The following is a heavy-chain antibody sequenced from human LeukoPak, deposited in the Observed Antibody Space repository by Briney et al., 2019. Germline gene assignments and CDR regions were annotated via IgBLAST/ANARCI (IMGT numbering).Heavy chain of an antibody. D-gene: IGHD3-10*01. V-gene: IGHV3-21*01. CDR3: AGGSRVPNPPQP. CDR1: GFTFSSYS. Sequence: GGSLRLSCAASGFTFSSYSMNWVRQAPGKGLEWVSSISSSSSYIYYADSVKGRFTISRDNAKNSLYLQTNSLRAEDTAVYYCAGGSRVPNPPQPWGQGTLVTVSS. CDR2: ISSSSSYI. J-gene: IGHJ4*02.